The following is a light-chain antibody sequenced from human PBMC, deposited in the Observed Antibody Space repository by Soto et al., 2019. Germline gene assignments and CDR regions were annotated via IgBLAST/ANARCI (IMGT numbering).Light chain of an antibody. J-gene: IGKJ1*01. CDR2: GAS. Sequence: EIVLTQSPGTLSLSPGERATLSCRASQSVSSSYLAWYQQKPGQAPRLLIYGASSRATGIPDRFSGSGYGKDFTLTISRLEPEDFAVYYCQQYGSSRTFGQGTKVEIK. CDR1: QSVSSSY. CDR3: QQYGSSRT. V-gene: IGKV3-20*01.